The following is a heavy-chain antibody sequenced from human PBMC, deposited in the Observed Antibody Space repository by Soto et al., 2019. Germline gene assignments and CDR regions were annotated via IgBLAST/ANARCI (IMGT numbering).Heavy chain of an antibody. Sequence: QVQLVQSGAEVKKPGSSVKVSCKASGGTFSSYAISWVRQAPGQGLEWMGGIFPIFGTANYAQKFQGRVTITADKSTSTAYMELSSLRSEDTAVYYCARASYTAMGLYYYYGMDVWGQGTTVTVSS. CDR2: IFPIFGTA. V-gene: IGHV1-69*06. CDR3: ARASYTAMGLYYYYGMDV. D-gene: IGHD5-18*01. J-gene: IGHJ6*02. CDR1: GGTFSSYA.